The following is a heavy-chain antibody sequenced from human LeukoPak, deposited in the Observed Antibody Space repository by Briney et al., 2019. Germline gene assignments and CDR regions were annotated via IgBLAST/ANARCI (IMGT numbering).Heavy chain of an antibody. V-gene: IGHV3-30-3*01. CDR3: ARTLPPTYYDFWSGYWYYYYYGMDV. CDR2: ISYDGSNK. D-gene: IGHD3-3*01. Sequence: GGSLRLSCAASGFTFSSYAMHWVRQAPGKGLEWVAVISYDGSNKYYADPVKGRFTISRDNSKNTLYLQMNSLRAEDTAVYYCARTLPPTYYDFWSGYWYYYYYGMDVWGQGTTVTVSS. J-gene: IGHJ6*02. CDR1: GFTFSSYA.